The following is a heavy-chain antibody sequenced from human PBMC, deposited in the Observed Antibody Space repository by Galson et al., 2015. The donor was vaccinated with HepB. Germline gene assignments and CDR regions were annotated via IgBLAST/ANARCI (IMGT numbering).Heavy chain of an antibody. CDR3: AKERITFTPHGMDV. CDR1: GFTFSSYG. J-gene: IGHJ6*02. D-gene: IGHD3-10*01. CDR2: ISYDGSNK. Sequence: SLRLSCAASGFTFSSYGMHWVRQAPGKGLEWVAVISYDGSNKYYADSVKGRFTISRDNSKNTLYLQMNSLSAEDTAVYYCAKERITFTPHGMDVWGQGTTVTVS. V-gene: IGHV3-30*18.